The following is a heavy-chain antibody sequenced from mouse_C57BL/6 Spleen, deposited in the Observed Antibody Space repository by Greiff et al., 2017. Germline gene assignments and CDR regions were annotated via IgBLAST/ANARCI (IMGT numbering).Heavy chain of an antibody. D-gene: IGHD1-1*01. CDR1: GYTFTDYY. CDR3: ARGGYYGSRLDY. Sequence: VQLQQSGAELVGPGASVTLSCKASGYTFTDYYINWVKQRPGQGLEWIARIYPGSGNTYYNEKFKGKATLTAEPSSSSAYMQLSSLTSEDSAVYFCARGGYYGSRLDYWGQGTTLTVSS. J-gene: IGHJ2*01. V-gene: IGHV1-76*01. CDR2: IYPGSGNT.